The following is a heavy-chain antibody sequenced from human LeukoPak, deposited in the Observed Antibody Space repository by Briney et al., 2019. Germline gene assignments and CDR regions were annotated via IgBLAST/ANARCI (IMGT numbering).Heavy chain of an antibody. CDR3: ARDGRVAVAGAGKFDY. D-gene: IGHD6-19*01. CDR2: IYSDSST. J-gene: IGHJ4*02. Sequence: GGSLRLSCAASGFTVSSNYMSWVRQAPGRGLEWVSFIYSDSSTYYADSVKGRFTISRDNSKNTLYLQMNSLRAEDTAVYYCARDGRVAVAGAGKFDYWGQGTLVTVSS. CDR1: GFTVSSNY. V-gene: IGHV3-53*01.